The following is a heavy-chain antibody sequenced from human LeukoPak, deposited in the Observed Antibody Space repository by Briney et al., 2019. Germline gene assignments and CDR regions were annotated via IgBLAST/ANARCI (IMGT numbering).Heavy chain of an antibody. CDR2: ISGDGTET. CDR3: AKGGHYSFFDY. J-gene: IGHJ4*02. V-gene: IGHV3-23*01. CDR1: GFALSSHW. D-gene: IGHD4-11*01. Sequence: GGSLRLSSAASGFALSSHWMTWVRQAPRKGLEWVSTISGDGTETFYADSVKGRFTISRDNSKNTHYLQMSSLRAEDTGIYYCAKGGHYSFFDYWGQGTLVTVSS.